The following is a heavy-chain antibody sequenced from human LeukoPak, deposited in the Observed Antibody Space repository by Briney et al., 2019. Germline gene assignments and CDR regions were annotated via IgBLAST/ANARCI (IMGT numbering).Heavy chain of an antibody. V-gene: IGHV3-23*01. J-gene: IGHJ4*02. Sequence: GGSLRLSCAASGFTFRSYAMTWIRQAPGKGLEWVSPISGSGDSTYYADSVKGRFTISRDNSKNTLYLQMNSLRTEDTAVYYYAKDADSGASYLLGRYFDYWGQGTLVTVSS. CDR3: AKDADSGASYLLGRYFDY. D-gene: IGHD4-17*01. CDR2: ISGSGDST. CDR1: GFTFRSYA.